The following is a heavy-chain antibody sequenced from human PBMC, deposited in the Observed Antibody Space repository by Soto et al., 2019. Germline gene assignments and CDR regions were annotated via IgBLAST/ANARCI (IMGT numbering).Heavy chain of an antibody. CDR2: ISSSSSII. Sequence: EVQLVESGGGLVQPGGSLRLSCAASGFTFSSYSMNWVRQAPGKGLEWVSNISSSSSIIYYADSVKGRFTISRDNAKNSLYLQMSSLRAEDTAVYYCARENPTRGGGAFDIWGQGTMVTVSS. D-gene: IGHD3-16*01. J-gene: IGHJ3*02. CDR3: ARENPTRGGGAFDI. CDR1: GFTFSSYS. V-gene: IGHV3-48*01.